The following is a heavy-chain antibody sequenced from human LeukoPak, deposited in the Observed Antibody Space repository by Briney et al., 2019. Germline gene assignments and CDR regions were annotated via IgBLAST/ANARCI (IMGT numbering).Heavy chain of an antibody. V-gene: IGHV3-15*01. D-gene: IGHD3-9*01. CDR3: TIQYYDILTGYSN. J-gene: IGHJ4*02. Sequence: GGSLRLSCAASGFTFSNAWMSWVRQAPGKGLEWVGCIKSKTDGGTTDYAAPVKGRFTISRDDSKNTLYLQMNSLKTEDTAVYYCTIQYYDILTGYSNWGQGTLVTVSS. CDR1: GFTFSNAW. CDR2: IKSKTDGGTT.